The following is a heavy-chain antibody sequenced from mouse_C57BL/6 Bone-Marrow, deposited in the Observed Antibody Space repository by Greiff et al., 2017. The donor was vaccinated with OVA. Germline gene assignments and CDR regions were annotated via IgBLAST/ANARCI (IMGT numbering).Heavy chain of an antibody. CDR2: ISSGGSYT. CDR3: AGHRKGKIYGNYPSWFAY. CDR1: GFTFSSYG. J-gene: IGHJ3*01. V-gene: IGHV5-6*01. D-gene: IGHD2-1*01. Sequence: EVQGVESGGDLVKPGGSLKLSCAASGFTFSSYGMSWVRQTPDKRLAWVATISSGGSYTYYPDRVKGRFTISRDNAKTPLYLQMSSLKSEDTPMYYCAGHRKGKIYGNYPSWFAYWGQGTLVTVSA.